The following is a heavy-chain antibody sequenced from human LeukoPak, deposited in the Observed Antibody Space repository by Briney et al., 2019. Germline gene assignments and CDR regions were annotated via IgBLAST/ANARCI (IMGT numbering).Heavy chain of an antibody. D-gene: IGHD6-13*01. V-gene: IGHV4-34*01. CDR2: INHSGST. CDR1: GGSFSGYY. Sequence: KPSETLSLTCAVYGGSFSGYYWSWIRQPPGKGLEWIGEINHSGSTNYNPSLKSRVTISVDTSKNQFSLKLSSVTAADTAVYYCARGQQQLDPFDYWGQGTLVTVSS. CDR3: ARGQQQLDPFDY. J-gene: IGHJ4*02.